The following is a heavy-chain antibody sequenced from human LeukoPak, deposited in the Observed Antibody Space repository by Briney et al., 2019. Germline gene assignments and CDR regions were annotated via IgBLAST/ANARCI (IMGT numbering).Heavy chain of an antibody. J-gene: IGHJ4*02. CDR3: TESRAITDC. Sequence: GGALRLSCVASVFTLSNAWISGVRPAPGKGVGRVARIKSAVVSETTHYARPVKGRFPISRDESKNTLYMQMYSLKTEDTAVYYCTESRAITDCCGQETLATLSS. CDR2: IKSAVVSETT. V-gene: IGHV3-15*01. D-gene: IGHD2-2*01. CDR1: VFTLSNAW.